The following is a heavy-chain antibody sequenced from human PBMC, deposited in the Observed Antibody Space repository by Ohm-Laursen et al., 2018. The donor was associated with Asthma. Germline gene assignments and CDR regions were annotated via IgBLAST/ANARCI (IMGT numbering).Heavy chain of an antibody. Sequence: TLSLTCAVSRGSITSGGFSLGWVRQPPRKGLEWIGHTYHSGSTYYNPSLKSRVAISVDRSKNQFSLTLSSVTASDTAIYYCARVSSSWFDFWGQGTLVTVSS. D-gene: IGHD6-13*01. CDR2: TYHSGST. CDR1: RGSITSGGFS. V-gene: IGHV4-30-2*01. CDR3: ARVSSSWFDF. J-gene: IGHJ4*02.